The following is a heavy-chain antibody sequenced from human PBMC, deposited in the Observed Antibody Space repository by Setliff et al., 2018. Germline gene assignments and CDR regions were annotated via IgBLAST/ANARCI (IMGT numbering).Heavy chain of an antibody. CDR1: GYTFTTYG. D-gene: IGHD3-22*01. Sequence: ASVKVSCKASGYTFTTYGIAWVRQAPGQGLDWMGWANNNNFNTNYAQKFQGRVTMTIDTSTDTVYMELRSLKSDDTALYYCARINFYVSSGYYYAPDYWGQGTLVTVSS. V-gene: IGHV1-18*01. J-gene: IGHJ4*02. CDR2: ANNNNFNT. CDR3: ARINFYVSSGYYYAPDY.